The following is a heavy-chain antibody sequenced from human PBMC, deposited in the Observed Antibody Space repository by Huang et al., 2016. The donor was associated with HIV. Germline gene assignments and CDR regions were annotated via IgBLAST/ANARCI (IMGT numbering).Heavy chain of an antibody. V-gene: IGHV4-34*01. CDR2: INHSGST. Sequence: QVQLQQWGAGLLKPSETLSLTCAVYGGSFSGYYWNWIRQPPGKGLEWMGEINHSGSTNYNPSLQSRVTMSVDTSKNQFSLKLNAVTAADTTVYYCARGRLNSNSRYNDWFDPWGQGTLVTVSS. CDR3: ARGRLNSNSRYNDWFDP. J-gene: IGHJ5*02. CDR1: GGSFSGYY. D-gene: IGHD6-13*01.